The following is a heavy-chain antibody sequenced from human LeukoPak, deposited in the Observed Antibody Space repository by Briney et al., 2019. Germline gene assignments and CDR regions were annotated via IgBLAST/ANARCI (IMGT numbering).Heavy chain of an antibody. V-gene: IGHV4-4*07. CDR2: IYTSGST. J-gene: IGHJ4*02. CDR1: GGSISSYY. D-gene: IGHD1-26*01. Sequence: SETLSLTCTVSGGSISSYYWSWIRQPAGKGLEWIGRIYTSGSTNYNPSLKSRVTISVDASQNHFSLKLTSVTAADTAVYHCAGSQWELPWTYFYWGLGTLVTVAS. CDR3: AGSQWELPWTYFY.